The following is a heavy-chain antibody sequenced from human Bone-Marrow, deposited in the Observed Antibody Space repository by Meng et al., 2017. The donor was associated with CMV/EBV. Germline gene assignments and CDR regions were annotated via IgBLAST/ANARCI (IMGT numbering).Heavy chain of an antibody. J-gene: IGHJ4*02. CDR2: IYWNDDK. CDR3: AHASSSWYGGYYFDY. D-gene: IGHD6-13*01. V-gene: IGHV2-5*01. Sequence: SGPTRVKSTQTLTLTCTFSGFSLSTSGVGVGWIRQPPGKAPEWLALIYWNDDKRYSPSLKSRLTITKDTSKNQVVLTMTNMDPVDTATYYCAHASSSWYGGYYFDYWAQGTLVTFSS. CDR1: GFSLSTSGVG.